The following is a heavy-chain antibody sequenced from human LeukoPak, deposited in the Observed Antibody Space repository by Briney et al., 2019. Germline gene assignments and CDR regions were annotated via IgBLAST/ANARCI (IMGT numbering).Heavy chain of an antibody. V-gene: IGHV5-51*01. CDR2: IYPGDSDT. CDR1: GYSFTSYW. Sequence: GESLKISCKGSGYSFTSYWLGWVRQMPGKGLEYMGIIYPGDSDTRYSPSFQGQVTISADKSISTAYLQWSSLKASDTAMYYCASLGIAARDYMIVWGKGTTVTVSS. CDR3: ASLGIAARDYMIV. J-gene: IGHJ6*03. D-gene: IGHD6-6*01.